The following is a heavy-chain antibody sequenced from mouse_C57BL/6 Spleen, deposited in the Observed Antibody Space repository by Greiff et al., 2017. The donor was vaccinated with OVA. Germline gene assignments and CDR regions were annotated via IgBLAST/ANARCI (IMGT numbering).Heavy chain of an antibody. D-gene: IGHD2-4*01. V-gene: IGHV5-17*01. CDR1: GFTFSDYG. CDR3: ARGDYEGYYAMDY. Sequence: DVQLVESGGGLVKPGGSLKLSCAASGFTFSDYGMHWVRQAPEKGLEWVAYISSGSSTIYYADTVKGRFTISRDNAKNTLFLQMTSLRSEDTAMYYCARGDYEGYYAMDYWGQGTSVTVSS. CDR2: ISSGSSTI. J-gene: IGHJ4*01.